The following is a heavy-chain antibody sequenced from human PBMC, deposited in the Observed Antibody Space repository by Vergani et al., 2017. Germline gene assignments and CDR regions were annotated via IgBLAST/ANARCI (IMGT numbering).Heavy chain of an antibody. CDR3: ARSIVSRTPPDYFDN. V-gene: IGHV4-59*01. D-gene: IGHD1-14*01. CDR1: GGSLSGYY. CDR2: VEDSGYF. Sequence: QVHLQESGPGLVKPSETLSLTCTVSGGSLSGYYWNWIRQTPGEGLEWIGYVEDSGYFNYNPSLKTRVSMSSDTSNNQFSLMLSSVTVADTAVYYCARSIVSRTPPDYFDNWGQGTLVTVSS. J-gene: IGHJ4*02.